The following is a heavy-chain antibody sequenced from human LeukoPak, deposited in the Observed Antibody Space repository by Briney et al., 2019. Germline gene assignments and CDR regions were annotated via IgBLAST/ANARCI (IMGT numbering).Heavy chain of an antibody. CDR3: ARDSSEITMVRGVIIETYYYYGMDV. Sequence: ASVKVSCKASGYTFTSYGISWVRQAPGQGLECMGWISAYNGNTNYAQKLQGRVTMTTDTSTSTAYMELRSLRSDDTAVYYCARDSSEITMVRGVIIETYYYYGMDVWGQGTTVTVSS. CDR2: ISAYNGNT. J-gene: IGHJ6*02. D-gene: IGHD3-10*01. CDR1: GYTFTSYG. V-gene: IGHV1-18*01.